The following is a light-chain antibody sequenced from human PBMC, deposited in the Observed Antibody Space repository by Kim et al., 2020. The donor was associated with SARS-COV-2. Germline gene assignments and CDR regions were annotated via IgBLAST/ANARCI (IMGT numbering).Light chain of an antibody. V-gene: IGKV4-1*01. Sequence: PTNNCKSSQSVFYISTNKNYFAWYQQRPGPPPMLLIAWASIRGSGVTDRCSGGGAGTDFTLIISRQEAEGAGDYYCHQYNTTPLTFGEGTKVDIK. J-gene: IGKJ1*01. CDR3: HQYNTTPLT. CDR1: QSVFYISTNKNY. CDR2: WAS.